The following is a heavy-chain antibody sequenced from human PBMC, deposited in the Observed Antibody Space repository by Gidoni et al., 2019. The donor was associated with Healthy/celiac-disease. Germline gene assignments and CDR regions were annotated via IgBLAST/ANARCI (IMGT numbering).Heavy chain of an antibody. CDR2: INHSGST. J-gene: IGHJ3*02. Sequence: QVQLQQWGAGLLKPSETLSLTCAVYGGSFSGYYWGWIRPPPGKGLEWFGEINHSGSTNYNPSLKSRVTISVDTSKNQFSLKLSSVTAADTAVYYCARLTYYDFWSGYYVSPDIWGQGTMVTVSS. V-gene: IGHV4-34*01. D-gene: IGHD3-3*01. CDR3: ARLTYYDFWSGYYVSPDI. CDR1: GGSFSGYY.